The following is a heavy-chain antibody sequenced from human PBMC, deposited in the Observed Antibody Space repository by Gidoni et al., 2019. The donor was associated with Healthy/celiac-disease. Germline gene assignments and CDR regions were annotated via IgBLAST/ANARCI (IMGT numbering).Heavy chain of an antibody. CDR3: AREGYCSSTSCYDAFDI. Sequence: EVQLVESGGGLVKPGGSLRLSCAASGFTFSSYSMNWVRQAPGKGLEWVSSISSSSSYIYYADSVKGRFTISRDNAKNSLYLQMNSLRAEDTAVYYCAREGYCSSTSCYDAFDIWGQGTMVTVSS. CDR2: ISSSSSYI. D-gene: IGHD2-2*01. CDR1: GFTFSSYS. J-gene: IGHJ3*02. V-gene: IGHV3-21*01.